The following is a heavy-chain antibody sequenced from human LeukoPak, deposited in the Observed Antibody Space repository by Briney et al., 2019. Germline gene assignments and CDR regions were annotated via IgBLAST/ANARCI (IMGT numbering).Heavy chain of an antibody. V-gene: IGHV4-38-2*01. CDR3: AGDKETTGNGRPNWFDL. D-gene: IGHD1-1*01. CDR2: IFQRGDS. CDR1: GYSISSGYY. J-gene: IGHJ5*02. Sequence: PSETLSPTCAVSGYSISSGYYWGWIRPPPGKGLQWIGIIFQRGDSYYNPSLKSRVTISVDTSRNQFSLKLSSVTAADTAVYYCAGDKETTGNGRPNWFDLWGQGTLVTVSS.